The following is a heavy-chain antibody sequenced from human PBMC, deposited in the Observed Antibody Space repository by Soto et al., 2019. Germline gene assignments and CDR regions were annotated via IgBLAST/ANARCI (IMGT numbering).Heavy chain of an antibody. Sequence: PGGSLRLSCAASGFTFSSYSMNWVRQGPGKGLEWVSYISSSSSTIYYADSVKGRFTISRDTAKNSLYLQMNSLRAEDTAVYYCAREAVAGARGFCGMDVWGQGTTVTVSS. CDR3: AREAVAGARGFCGMDV. CDR1: GFTFSSYS. D-gene: IGHD6-19*01. J-gene: IGHJ6*02. CDR2: ISSSSSTI. V-gene: IGHV3-48*01.